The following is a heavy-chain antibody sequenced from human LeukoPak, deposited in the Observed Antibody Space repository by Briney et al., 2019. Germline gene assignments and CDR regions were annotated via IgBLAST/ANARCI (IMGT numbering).Heavy chain of an antibody. CDR1: GFTFGDYA. J-gene: IGHJ4*02. D-gene: IGHD5-12*01. V-gene: IGHV3-9*01. Sequence: SLRLSCAVSGFTFGDYAMHWVRQVPGKGLEWVSGISWNSDSIGYGDSVKGRFTISRDNAKNSLYLQMNSLRPEDTALYYCATNGGGDSGYGNFDYWGQGTLVTVSS. CDR2: ISWNSDSI. CDR3: ATNGGGDSGYGNFDY.